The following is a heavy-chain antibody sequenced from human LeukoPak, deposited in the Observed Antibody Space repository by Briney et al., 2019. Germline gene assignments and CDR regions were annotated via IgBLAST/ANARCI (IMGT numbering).Heavy chain of an antibody. CDR1: GGSISSYY. CDR2: IYYSGST. CDR3: ARGGSSFDY. D-gene: IGHD6-13*01. Sequence: PETLSLTCTVSGGSISSYYWSWIRQPPGKGLEWIGYIYYSGSTNYNPSLESRVTISVDTSKNQFSLKLSSVTAADTAVYSCARGGSSFDYWGQGTLVSVSS. V-gene: IGHV4-59*01. J-gene: IGHJ4*02.